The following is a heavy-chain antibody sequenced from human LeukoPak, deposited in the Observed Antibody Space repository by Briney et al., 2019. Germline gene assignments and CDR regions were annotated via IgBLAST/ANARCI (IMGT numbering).Heavy chain of an antibody. Sequence: GGSLCLSCALSGFTPSILSMTWVRQAPGNGRGGVNSIRGSIIYISHTTSVTGRFTISRANAQNSLYLQMSSASAADPTGHFFARDAPSLGEAFDYWGQGTLVTVSS. CDR2: IRGSIIYI. CDR1: GFTPSILS. V-gene: IGHV3-21*01. CDR3: ARDAPSLGEAFDY. J-gene: IGHJ4*02. D-gene: IGHD3-10*01.